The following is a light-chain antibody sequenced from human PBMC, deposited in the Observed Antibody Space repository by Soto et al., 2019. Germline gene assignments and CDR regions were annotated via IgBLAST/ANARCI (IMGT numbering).Light chain of an antibody. V-gene: IGLV1-51*02. J-gene: IGLJ3*02. CDR1: SSNIENYY. CDR2: EDR. CDR3: GTWDSNLGAGV. Sequence: QSVLTQPPSVSAAPGQKVTISCSGSSSNIENYYVSWYQQLPGTAPKLLIYEDRKRPSGIPDRFSGSKSGTSATLGITGLQTGDEADYYCGTWDSNLGAGVFAGGTKLTVL.